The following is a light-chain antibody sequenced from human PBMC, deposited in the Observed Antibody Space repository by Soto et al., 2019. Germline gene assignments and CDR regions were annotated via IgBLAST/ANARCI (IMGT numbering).Light chain of an antibody. Sequence: EIVMTQSPAILSVSPGERATLSCRASQSVSSNLAWYQQKPGQAPRLLIYGASTRATGIPARFSGSGSGTEFTLTISSLQSEDFAVYYCQQYNNWPFFGPGIKVDSK. CDR3: QQYNNWPF. J-gene: IGKJ3*01. CDR1: QSVSSN. CDR2: GAS. V-gene: IGKV3-15*01.